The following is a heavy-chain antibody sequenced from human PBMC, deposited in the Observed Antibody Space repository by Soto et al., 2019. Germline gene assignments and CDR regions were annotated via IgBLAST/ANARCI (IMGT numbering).Heavy chain of an antibody. CDR1: GFTFSSYW. D-gene: IGHD3-3*01. CDR3: ARDPASRWSGPSDY. J-gene: IGHJ4*02. CDR2: IKQDGSEK. Sequence: GGSLRLSCAASGFTFSSYWMSWVRQAPGKGLEWVANIKQDGSEKYYVDSVKGRFTISRDNAKNSLYLQMNSLRAEDTAVYYCARDPASRWSGPSDYWGQGTLVTVSS. V-gene: IGHV3-7*05.